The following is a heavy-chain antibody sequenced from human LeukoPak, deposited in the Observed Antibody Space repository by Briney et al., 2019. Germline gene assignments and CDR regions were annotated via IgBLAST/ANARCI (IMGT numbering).Heavy chain of an antibody. J-gene: IGHJ4*02. V-gene: IGHV3-33*08. CDR3: ARDDSGWYFDY. CDR1: GFTFSNAW. CDR2: IWYDGSNK. D-gene: IGHD6-19*01. Sequence: PGGSLRLSCAASGFTFSNAWMSWVRQAPGKGLEWVAVIWYDGSNKYYADSVKGRFTISRDNSKNTLYLQMNSLRAEDTAVYYCARDDSGWYFDYWGQGTLVTVSS.